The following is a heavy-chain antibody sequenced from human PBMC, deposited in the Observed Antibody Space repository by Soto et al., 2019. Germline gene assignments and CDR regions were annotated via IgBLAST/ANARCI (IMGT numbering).Heavy chain of an antibody. D-gene: IGHD3-3*01. J-gene: IGHJ4*02. CDR2: LVVGSGNT. CDR1: GFMFTRSA. V-gene: IGHV1-58*01. Sequence: ASVKVSCKTSGFMFTRSAVQWVGQARGQRLEWIGWLVVGSGNTHYAQHFQERVTLTRDMSTGTAYRELSSLRSEDTAVYYCAAVPVLRFLKWLPAYFDYWGQGTLVTVSS. CDR3: AAVPVLRFLKWLPAYFDY.